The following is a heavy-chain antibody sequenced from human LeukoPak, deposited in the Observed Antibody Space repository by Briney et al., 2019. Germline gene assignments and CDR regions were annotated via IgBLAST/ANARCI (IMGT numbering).Heavy chain of an antibody. J-gene: IGHJ5*02. Sequence: SETLSLTCAVYGGSFSGYYWSWIRQPPGKGLEWIGEINHSGSTNYNPSLKSRVTISVDTSKNQFSLKLSSVTAADTAVYYCARAPANLHSLFSWFDPWGQGTLVTVSS. CDR1: GGSFSGYY. CDR2: INHSGST. V-gene: IGHV4-34*01. CDR3: ARAPANLHSLFSWFDP. D-gene: IGHD3-10*01.